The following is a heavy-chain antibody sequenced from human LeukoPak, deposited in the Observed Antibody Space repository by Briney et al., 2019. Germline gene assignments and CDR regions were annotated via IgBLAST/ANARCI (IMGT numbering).Heavy chain of an antibody. Sequence: SKTLALTCSASGDSISSFYWNWIRQPPGKGLEWIGYIYYSGSTNYNPSLKSRVTISVDTSKNQFSLKLSSVTPADTAVYYCARANPPYYYDSSGTYFDYWGQGTLVTVSS. J-gene: IGHJ4*02. CDR2: IYYSGST. CDR1: GDSISSFY. CDR3: ARANPPYYYDSSGTYFDY. D-gene: IGHD3-22*01. V-gene: IGHV4-59*01.